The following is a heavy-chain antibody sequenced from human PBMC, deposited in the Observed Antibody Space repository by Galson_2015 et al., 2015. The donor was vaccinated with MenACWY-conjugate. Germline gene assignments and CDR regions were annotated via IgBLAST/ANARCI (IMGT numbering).Heavy chain of an antibody. Sequence: SLRLSCAASGFSFSNYWMSWVRQAPGKGLEWVANMKQEKNYADSVKGRFTISRDDAKNSLYLEMNSLRAEDTAVYYCARDFFSGAYYYSDYWGQGTLVTVSS. CDR3: ARDFFSGAYYYSDY. J-gene: IGHJ4*02. D-gene: IGHD3-16*01. CDR1: GFSFSNYW. CDR2: MKQEK. V-gene: IGHV3-7*03.